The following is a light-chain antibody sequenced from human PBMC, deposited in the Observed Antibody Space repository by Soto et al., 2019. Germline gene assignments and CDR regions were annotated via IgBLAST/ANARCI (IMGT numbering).Light chain of an antibody. CDR2: GAS. CDR3: LEHNTYPFT. CDR1: QGIGDD. V-gene: IGKV1-17*01. Sequence: DFQMTQSQSSLSASVGDRITITCRASQGIGDDLGWYQQRPGEAPKRLIYGASILPSGVPSRFSGSGSGTEFTLTISGLQPEDFATYFCLEHNTYPFTFGGGTKVEIK. J-gene: IGKJ4*01.